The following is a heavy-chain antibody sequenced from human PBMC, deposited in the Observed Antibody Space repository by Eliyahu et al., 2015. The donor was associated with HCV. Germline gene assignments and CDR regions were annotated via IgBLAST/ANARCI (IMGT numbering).Heavy chain of an antibody. Sequence: VQLLESGGGSVEPGGSLXLSCXXSGFTFXPXAMSWARQAPGKGLEWVSTISASGTNTYYADSVQGRFTISRDNSRNTVNLQMNTLRAGDTAVYYCAKDSRLAATDSHAENFHHWGQGTLVTVSS. CDR2: ISASGTNT. CDR1: GFTFXPXA. V-gene: IGHV3-23*01. D-gene: IGHD6-13*01. CDR3: AKDSRLAATDSHAENFHH. J-gene: IGHJ1*01.